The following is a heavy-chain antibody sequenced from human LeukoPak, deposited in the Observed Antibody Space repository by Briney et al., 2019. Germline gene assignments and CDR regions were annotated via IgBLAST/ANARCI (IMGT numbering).Heavy chain of an antibody. CDR3: ARDQYGGNSDDAFDI. CDR1: GYTLTELS. V-gene: IGHV1-24*01. Sequence: GASVKVSCKVSGYTLTELSMHWVRQAPGKGLEWMGGFDPEDGETIYAQKFQGRVTMTEDTSTDTAYMELRSLRSDDTAVYYCARDQYGGNSDDAFDIWGQGTMVTVSS. D-gene: IGHD4-23*01. J-gene: IGHJ3*02. CDR2: FDPEDGET.